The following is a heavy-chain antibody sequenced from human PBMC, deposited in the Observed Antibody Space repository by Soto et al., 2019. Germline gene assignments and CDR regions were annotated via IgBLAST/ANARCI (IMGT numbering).Heavy chain of an antibody. CDR2: IYWDDDK. D-gene: IGHD1-7*01. CDR1: GFSLITSGVG. CDR3: AHRRSGISQWNYADFDY. Sequence: SGPTLVNPTQTLTLTCTFSGFSLITSGVGVGWIRQPPGKALEWLAFIYWDDDKRYSPSLRSRLTIAKDTSKNQVVLTMTEVDPVDTATYFCAHRRSGISQWNYADFDYWGQGTQVTVSS. J-gene: IGHJ4*02. V-gene: IGHV2-5*02.